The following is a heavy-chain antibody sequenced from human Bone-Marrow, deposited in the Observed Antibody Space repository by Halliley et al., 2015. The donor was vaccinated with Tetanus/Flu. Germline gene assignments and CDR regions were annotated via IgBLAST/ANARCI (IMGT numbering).Heavy chain of an antibody. D-gene: IGHD2-2*01. V-gene: IGHV5-51*03. CDR3: ARSSSEYQLLFWFDP. J-gene: IGHJ5*02. CDR1: GYSFTSYW. CDR2: IYPGDSDA. Sequence: QLVQSGAEVKKPGESLKISCKASGYSFTSYWIGWVRQMPGKGLEWMGIIYPGDSDARYSPSFKGQVTISVDKSISTAYLQWSSLKASDPAMYYWARSSSEYQLLFWFDPWGQGTLVTVTS.